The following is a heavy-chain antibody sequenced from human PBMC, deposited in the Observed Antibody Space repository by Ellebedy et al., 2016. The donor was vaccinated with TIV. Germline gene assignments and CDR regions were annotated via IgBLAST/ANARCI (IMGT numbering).Heavy chain of an antibody. Sequence: GESLKISCAASGFTFTGYYMSWFRQAPGKGPEWVSYISYSGDVIYYADSVKGRFTTSRDNAGNSLFLQMNSLRAEDTAVYYCARDPLRGRYTGEPDSWGQGTLVTVSS. CDR2: ISYSGDVI. CDR1: GFTFTGYY. V-gene: IGHV3-11*04. D-gene: IGHD5-18*01. J-gene: IGHJ4*02. CDR3: ARDPLRGRYTGEPDS.